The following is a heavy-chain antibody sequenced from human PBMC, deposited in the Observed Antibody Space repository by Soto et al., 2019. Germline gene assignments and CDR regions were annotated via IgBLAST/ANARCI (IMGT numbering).Heavy chain of an antibody. CDR2: INPSGGST. Sequence: ASVKVSCKVSGYTFTSYYMHWVRQAPGQGLEWMGIINPSGGSTSYAQKFQGRVTMTRDTSTSTVYMELSSLRSEDTAVYYCARDLLLLWFGEFSYYYYYYGMDVWGQGTTVTVSS. V-gene: IGHV1-46*01. CDR3: ARDLLLLWFGEFSYYYYYYGMDV. J-gene: IGHJ6*02. CDR1: GYTFTSYY. D-gene: IGHD3-10*01.